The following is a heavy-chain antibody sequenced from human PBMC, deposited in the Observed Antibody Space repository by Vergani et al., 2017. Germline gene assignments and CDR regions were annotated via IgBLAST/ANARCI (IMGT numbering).Heavy chain of an antibody. CDR2: IWYDGSNK. D-gene: IGHD5-18*01. Sequence: VQLLESGGGLVQPGGSLRLSCAASGFTFSSYGMHWVRQAPGKGLEWVAVIWYDGSNKYYADSVKGRFTISRDNSKNTLYLQMNSLRAEDAAVYYCASGYSYGTPGDYWGQGTLVTVSS. J-gene: IGHJ4*02. CDR3: ASGYSYGTPGDY. CDR1: GFTFSSYG. V-gene: IGHV3-33*01.